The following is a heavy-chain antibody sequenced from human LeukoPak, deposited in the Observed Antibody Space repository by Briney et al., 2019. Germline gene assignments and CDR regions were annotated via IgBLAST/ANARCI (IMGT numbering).Heavy chain of an antibody. CDR1: GYSFTSYW. CDR2: IYPGDSDT. CDR3: ARQPFYCSGGSCYDFDY. D-gene: IGHD2-15*01. V-gene: IGHV5-51*01. J-gene: IGHJ4*02. Sequence: GESLKISCKGSGYSFTSYWFGWVRQMPGKGLEWMGIIYPGDSDTRYSPSFQGQVTISADKSISTAYLQWSSLKASDTAMYYCARQPFYCSGGSCYDFDYWGQGTLVTVSS.